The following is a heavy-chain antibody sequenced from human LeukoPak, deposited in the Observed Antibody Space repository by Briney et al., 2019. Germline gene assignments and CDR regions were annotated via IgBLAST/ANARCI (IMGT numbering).Heavy chain of an antibody. CDR1: GYTFTSYD. CDR3: ARGDYDILTGYPDWFDP. V-gene: IGHV1-8*03. Sequence: ASVKVSCKASGYTFTSYDINWVRQATGQGLEWMGWMNPNSGNTGYAQKFQGRVTITRNTSISTAYMELSSPRSEDTAVYYCARGDYDILTGYPDWFDPWGQGTLVTVSS. CDR2: MNPNSGNT. J-gene: IGHJ5*02. D-gene: IGHD3-9*01.